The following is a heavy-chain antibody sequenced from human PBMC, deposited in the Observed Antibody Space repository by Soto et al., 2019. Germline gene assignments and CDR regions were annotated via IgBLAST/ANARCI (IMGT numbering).Heavy chain of an antibody. CDR2: IKQDGSEK. J-gene: IGHJ5*02. V-gene: IGHV3-7*01. CDR3: ARPSPYPGGLFDP. D-gene: IGHD3-16*01. CDR1: GFTFSSYW. Sequence: GGSLRLSCAASGFTFSSYWMSWVRQAPGKGLEWVANIKQDGSEKYYVDSVKGRFSISRDNAKNSLYLQMNSLRAEDTAVYYCARPSPYPGGLFDPWGQGTLVTVSS.